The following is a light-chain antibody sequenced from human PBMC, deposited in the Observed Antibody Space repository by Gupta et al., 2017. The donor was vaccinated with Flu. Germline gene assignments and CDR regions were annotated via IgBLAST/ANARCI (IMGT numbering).Light chain of an antibody. CDR1: QSVSSSY. CDR3: QQYGSSPG. V-gene: IGKV3-20*01. Sequence: PGTLSLSPGERATLSCRASQSVSSSYLGWYQQKPGQAPRLLIYGASSRATGIPDRFSGSGSGTDFTLTISRLEPEDFAVYYCQQYGSSPGFGQGTRLEIK. CDR2: GAS. J-gene: IGKJ5*01.